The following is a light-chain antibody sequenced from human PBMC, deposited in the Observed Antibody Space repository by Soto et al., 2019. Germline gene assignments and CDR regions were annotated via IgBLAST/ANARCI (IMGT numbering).Light chain of an antibody. CDR1: QDISSW. J-gene: IGKJ4*01. CDR3: QQSNSFPLT. CDR2: SAS. Sequence: DIQMTQSPSSVSASVGDRVTITCRARQDISSWLAWYQHKPGKAPKLIIYSASSLLSGVPSRFSGSRSETDFTLSISSLQPEDSATYYCQQSNSFPLTFGCGTKVEI. V-gene: IGKV1-12*01.